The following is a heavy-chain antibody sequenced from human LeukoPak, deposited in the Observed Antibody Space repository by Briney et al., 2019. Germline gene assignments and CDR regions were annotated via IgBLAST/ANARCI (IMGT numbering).Heavy chain of an antibody. CDR1: GGSISTYY. J-gene: IGHJ6*02. V-gene: IGHV4-59*01. Sequence: PSETLSLTCTVSGGSISTYYWTWIRQPPGKGLEWIGYIYYSGSTNYNPSLKSRVTISVDTSKNQFSLKLSSVTAADTAVYYCVRAQQQPGVVITTYYYGMDVWGQGTTVTVSS. CDR2: IYYSGST. D-gene: IGHD3-3*01. CDR3: VRAQQQPGVVITTYYYGMDV.